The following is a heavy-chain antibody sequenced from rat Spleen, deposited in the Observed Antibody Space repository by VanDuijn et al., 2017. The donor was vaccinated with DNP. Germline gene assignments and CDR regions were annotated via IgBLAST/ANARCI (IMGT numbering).Heavy chain of an antibody. J-gene: IGHJ2*01. D-gene: IGHD5-1*01. CDR1: GYSITSSFR. Sequence: EVQLQESGPGLVKPSQSLSLTCSVTGYSITSSFRWSWIRKFPGNKLEWMGNINSAGSTNYNPSLKSRISITRDTSKNQFFLQVNSVTTEDSATYYCAVQLGVFDYWGEGVMVTVSS. CDR3: AVQLGVFDY. CDR2: INSAGST. V-gene: IGHV3-3*01.